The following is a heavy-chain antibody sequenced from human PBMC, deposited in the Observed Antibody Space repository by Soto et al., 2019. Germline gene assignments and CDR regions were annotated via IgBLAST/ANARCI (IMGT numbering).Heavy chain of an antibody. CDR3: ARRDDSSSSPSYGMDV. D-gene: IGHD6-6*01. V-gene: IGHV5-10-1*01. J-gene: IGHJ6*02. CDR2: IDPSDSYT. Sequence: LKISCQDSAYSFTSYWISWVRQLPGRGLEWMGKIDPSDSYTSYSPSFQDHVTISVDKSVSTAYLQWSRLKASDTAIYYCARRDDSSSSPSYGMDVWGQGTTVTVSS. CDR1: AYSFTSYW.